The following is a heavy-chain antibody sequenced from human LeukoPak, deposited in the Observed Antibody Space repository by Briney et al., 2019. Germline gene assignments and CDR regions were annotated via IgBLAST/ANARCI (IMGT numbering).Heavy chain of an antibody. D-gene: IGHD6-19*01. J-gene: IGHJ4*02. CDR3: ARVVGTVELDY. CDR2: ISYDRSNK. Sequence: GGSLRLSCAASGFTFSSYAMHWVRQAPGKGLEWVAVISYDRSNKYYADSVKGRFTISRYNSKNTLYLQMNSLRAEDTAVYYCARVVGTVELDYWGQGTLVTVSS. V-gene: IGHV3-30-3*01. CDR1: GFTFSSYA.